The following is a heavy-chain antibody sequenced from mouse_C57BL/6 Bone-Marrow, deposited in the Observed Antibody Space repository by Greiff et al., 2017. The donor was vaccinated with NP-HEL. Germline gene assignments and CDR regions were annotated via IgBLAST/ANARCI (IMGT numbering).Heavy chain of an antibody. D-gene: IGHD1-1*01. CDR2: IDPETGGT. Sequence: VQLVESGAELVRPGASVTLSCKASGYTFTDYEMHWVKQTPVHGLEWIGAIDPETGGTAYNQKFKGKAILTADKSSSTAYMELRSLTSEDSAVYYCTALYYYGSSFAYWGQGTLVTVSA. V-gene: IGHV1-15*01. J-gene: IGHJ3*01. CDR1: GYTFTDYE. CDR3: TALYYYGSSFAY.